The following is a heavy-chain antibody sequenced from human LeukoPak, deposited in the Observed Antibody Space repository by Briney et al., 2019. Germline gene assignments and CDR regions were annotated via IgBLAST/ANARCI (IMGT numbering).Heavy chain of an antibody. V-gene: IGHV3-33*01. Sequence: GGSLRLFCAASGFAFSSYGMHWVRQAPGKGLEWVALIYYDGSNKYYADSVKGRFTISRDNSKNTLYLQMDSLRAEDTAVYYCAREIGYFDYWGQGTLVTVSS. CDR1: GFAFSSYG. CDR3: AREIGYFDY. D-gene: IGHD2/OR15-2a*01. CDR2: IYYDGSNK. J-gene: IGHJ4*02.